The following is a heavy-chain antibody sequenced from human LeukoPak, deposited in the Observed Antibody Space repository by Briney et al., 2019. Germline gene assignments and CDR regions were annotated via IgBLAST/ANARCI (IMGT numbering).Heavy chain of an antibody. V-gene: IGHV4-30-2*01. J-gene: IGHJ4*02. D-gene: IGHD3-16*02. CDR2: IYHSGNT. CDR1: GVSINSDAYF. Sequence: SETLSLTCTVSGVSINSDAYFWSWIRQPPGKGLEWIGYIYHSGNTYYNPSLKSRVIISLDTSKNQFSLKLSSVTAADTAVYYCAREALDYDYVWGSYRPKYYFDYWGQGTLVTVSS. CDR3: AREALDYDYVWGSYRPKYYFDY.